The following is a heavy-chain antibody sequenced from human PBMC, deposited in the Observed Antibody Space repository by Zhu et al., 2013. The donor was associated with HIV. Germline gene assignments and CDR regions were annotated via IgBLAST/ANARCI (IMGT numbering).Heavy chain of an antibody. CDR1: GYTFTSYA. CDR3: ATRSGAHPRYYYYYYGMDV. D-gene: IGHD7-27*01. V-gene: IGHV7-4-1*01. CDR2: INTNTGNP. J-gene: IGHJ6*02. Sequence: QVQLVQSGSELKKPGASVKVSCKASGYTFTSYAMNWVRQAPGQGLEWMGWINTNTGNPTYAQGFTGRFVYSLDTSVSTAYLQICSLKAEDTAVYYCATRSGAHPRYYYYYYGMDVWGQGTTVTVSS.